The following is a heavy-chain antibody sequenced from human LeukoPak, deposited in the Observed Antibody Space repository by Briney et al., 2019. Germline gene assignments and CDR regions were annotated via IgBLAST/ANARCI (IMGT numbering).Heavy chain of an antibody. CDR3: ARHITTYYVGRPTPGNWFDP. CDR1: GGSISSYY. Sequence: VKPSETLSLTCTVSGGSISSYYWSWIRQPPGKGLEWIGYIYYSGSTNYNPSLKSRVTISVDTSKNQFSLKLSSVTAADTAVYYCARHITTYYVGRPTPGNWFDPWGQGTLVTVSS. J-gene: IGHJ5*02. CDR2: IYYSGST. V-gene: IGHV4-59*08. D-gene: IGHD3-16*01.